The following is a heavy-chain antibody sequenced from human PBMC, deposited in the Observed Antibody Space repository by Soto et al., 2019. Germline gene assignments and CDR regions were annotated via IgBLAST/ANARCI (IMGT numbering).Heavy chain of an antibody. J-gene: IGHJ4*02. V-gene: IGHV4-4*02. CDR3: VRVPNY. CDR1: GDSISSLNW. Sequence: QVQLQESGPGLVKPSGTLSLTCTVSGDSISSLNWWSWVRQPPGKGLEWLGQIHHNGNTDYNASLKSRVTISIDKSKNQFSLNLNSVTVADTAVYYCVRVPNYWGQGTLVPVSS. CDR2: IHHNGNT.